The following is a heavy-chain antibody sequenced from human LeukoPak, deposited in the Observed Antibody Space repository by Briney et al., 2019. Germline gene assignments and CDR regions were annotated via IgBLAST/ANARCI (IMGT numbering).Heavy chain of an antibody. CDR2: TYYRSKWYN. V-gene: IGHV6-1*01. D-gene: IGHD6-19*01. CDR3: ARDKSSGWYGGHYFDY. Sequence: SQTLSLTCAISGDSVSSNSAAWNWIRQSPSRGLEWLGRTYYRSKWYNDYAVSVKSRITINPDTSKSQFSLQLNSVTPEDTAVYYCARDKSSGWYGGHYFDYWGQGTLVTVSS. CDR1: GDSVSSNSAA. J-gene: IGHJ4*02.